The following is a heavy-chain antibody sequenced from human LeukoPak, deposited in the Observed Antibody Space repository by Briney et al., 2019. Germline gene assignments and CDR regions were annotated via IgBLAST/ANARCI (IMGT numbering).Heavy chain of an antibody. CDR3: ARDLRSFDY. J-gene: IGHJ4*02. D-gene: IGHD4-17*01. CDR2: VNSDSNYI. CDR1: GFPFSTYT. Sequence: PGGSLRLSCAASGFPFSTYTMNWVRQAPGKGLEWVSSVNSDSNYIYYADSVKGRFTISRDNSKNTLYLQMNSLRAEDTAEYYCARDLRSFDYWGQGTLVTVSS. V-gene: IGHV3-21*01.